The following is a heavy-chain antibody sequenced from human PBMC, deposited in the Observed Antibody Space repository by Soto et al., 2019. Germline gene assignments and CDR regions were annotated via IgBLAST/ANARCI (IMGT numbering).Heavy chain of an antibody. Sequence: QVQLQESGPGRVKPSETLSLTCAVSGDSITSDWWWTWVRQSPGKGLEWIGEVHHRRSTNYNPSLQRPINILVGNSQNQFPPKPASVTAADTALKYWGGGGQWQFDSWGQGAPV. D-gene: IGHD3-16*01. CDR1: GDSITSDWW. J-gene: IGHJ5*01. V-gene: IGHV4-4*02. CDR3: GGGGQWQFDS. CDR2: VHHRRST.